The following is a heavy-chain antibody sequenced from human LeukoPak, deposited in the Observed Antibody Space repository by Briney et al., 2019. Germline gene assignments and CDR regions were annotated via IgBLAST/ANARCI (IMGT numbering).Heavy chain of an antibody. Sequence: GRSLRLSCAASGFTFSSYAMHWVRQAPGKGLEWVAVISYDGSNKYYADSVKGRFTISRDNSKNTLYLQMNSLRAEDTAVYYCARDDPDGSGRGEYYFDYWGQGTLVTVSS. CDR1: GFTFSSYA. V-gene: IGHV3-30*04. CDR3: ARDDPDGSGRGEYYFDY. CDR2: ISYDGSNK. J-gene: IGHJ4*02. D-gene: IGHD3-10*01.